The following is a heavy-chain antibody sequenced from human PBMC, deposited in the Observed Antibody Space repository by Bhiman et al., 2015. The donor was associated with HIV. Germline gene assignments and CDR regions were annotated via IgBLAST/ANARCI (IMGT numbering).Heavy chain of an antibody. CDR2: ISVSGNTI. CDR3: ARGPYGSGTSLDY. Sequence: EVRLVESGGRVVRPGGSLRLTCAASGFIFDDYGMNWVRQAPGKGLEWVSYISVSGNTIYYADSVKGRFTISRDNAKSSVYLQMTSLRAADTAVYFCARGPYGSGTSLDYWGQGTLVTVSS. D-gene: IGHD3-10*01. J-gene: IGHJ4*02. CDR1: GFIFDDYG. V-gene: IGHV3-48*03.